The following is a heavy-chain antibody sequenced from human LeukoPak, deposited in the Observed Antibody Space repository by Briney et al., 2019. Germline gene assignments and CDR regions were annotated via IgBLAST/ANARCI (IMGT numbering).Heavy chain of an antibody. J-gene: IGHJ6*04. Sequence: GGSLRLSCAASGFTFSDYYMTWIRQAPGKGLEWVSYISDSGNTIYYADSVKGRFTISRDNAKNSLYLHMNSLRAEDTAVYYCAELGITMIGGVWGKGTTVTISS. D-gene: IGHD3-10*02. V-gene: IGHV3-11*04. CDR1: GFTFSDYY. CDR2: ISDSGNTI. CDR3: AELGITMIGGV.